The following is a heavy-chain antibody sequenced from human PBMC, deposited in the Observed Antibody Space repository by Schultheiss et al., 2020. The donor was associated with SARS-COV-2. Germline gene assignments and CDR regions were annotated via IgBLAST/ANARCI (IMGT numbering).Heavy chain of an antibody. Sequence: GGSLRLSCAASGFTFSDYYMSWIRQAPGKGLEWVLYISSSSSYTNYADSVKGRFTISRDNSKNTLYLQMNSLRAEDTAVYYCARLTPNCYYFDYWGQGTLVTVSS. D-gene: IGHD2-21*02. CDR2: ISSSSSYT. CDR1: GFTFSDYY. V-gene: IGHV3-11*06. CDR3: ARLTPNCYYFDY. J-gene: IGHJ4*02.